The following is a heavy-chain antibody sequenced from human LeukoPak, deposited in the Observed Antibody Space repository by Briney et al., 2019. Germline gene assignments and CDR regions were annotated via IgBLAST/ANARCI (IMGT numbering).Heavy chain of an antibody. D-gene: IGHD4-23*01. CDR1: GFTFSSHA. CDR3: ATFPTTVVTPDYFDY. Sequence: GGSLRLSCAASGFTFSSHAMSWVRQAPGKGLEWVSAISGSGGSTYYADSVKGRFTISRDNSKNTLYLQTNSLRAEDTAVYYCATFPTTVVTPDYFDYWGQGTLVTVSS. V-gene: IGHV3-23*01. CDR2: ISGSGGST. J-gene: IGHJ4*02.